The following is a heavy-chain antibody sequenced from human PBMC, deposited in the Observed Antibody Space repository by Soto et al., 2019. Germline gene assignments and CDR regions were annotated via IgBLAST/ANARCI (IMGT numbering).Heavy chain of an antibody. J-gene: IGHJ4*02. CDR1: GKSLSGYY. D-gene: IGHD1-26*01. CDR2: INDSGNT. CDR3: ARHHVRGRTIAGAAEF. Sequence: QVQLQQWGAGLLKLSETLSLTCAVYGKSLSGYYWSWIRQPPGKALEWIGEINDSGNTNYNTSLKSRVTISVDTSKNHLFLTLSSVTAADTAMYYCARHHVRGRTIAGAAEFWGQGTLVTVSS. V-gene: IGHV4-34*01.